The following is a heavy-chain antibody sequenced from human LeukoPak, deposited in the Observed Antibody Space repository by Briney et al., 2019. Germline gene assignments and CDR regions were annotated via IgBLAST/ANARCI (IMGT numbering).Heavy chain of an antibody. V-gene: IGHV4-39*01. CDR3: ARHKSGIDWFDP. Sequence: SETLSLTCTLSGDSIRSSGFCWGWIRQPSGKGLECVGVICDTGNTYYNPSLKSRVTISVDTSKNQFSLRVTSVTAADTALYYCARHKSGIDWFDPWGQGTLVTVSS. D-gene: IGHD1-14*01. J-gene: IGHJ5*02. CDR2: ICDTGNT. CDR1: GDSIRSSGFC.